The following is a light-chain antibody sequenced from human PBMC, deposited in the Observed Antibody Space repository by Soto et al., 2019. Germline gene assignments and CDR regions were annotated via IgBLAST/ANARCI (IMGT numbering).Light chain of an antibody. Sequence: DIEMTQSPASLSASVGDRVTISCRTSQTINNNLNWYQQRPGKAPKLLIYSSSSLMSGVPPRFSGSGSGTDFTLTISSLQPEEIATYFCQQTYITPITFGQGTRLDIK. CDR3: QQTYITPIT. CDR2: SSS. CDR1: QTINNN. V-gene: IGKV1-39*01. J-gene: IGKJ5*01.